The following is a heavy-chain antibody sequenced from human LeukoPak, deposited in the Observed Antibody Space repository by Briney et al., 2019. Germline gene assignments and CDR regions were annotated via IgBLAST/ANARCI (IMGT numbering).Heavy chain of an antibody. CDR2: IKQDGSEK. V-gene: IGHV3-7*01. CDR3: AKVVQGGFSYGHFDY. CDR1: GFTFSSYW. D-gene: IGHD5-18*01. Sequence: GGSLRLSCAASGFTFSSYWMSWVRQAPGKGLEWVANIKQDGSEKYYVDSVKGRFTISRDNAKTSLYLQMNSLRAEDTAVYYRAKVVQGGFSYGHFDYWGQGTLVTVSS. J-gene: IGHJ4*02.